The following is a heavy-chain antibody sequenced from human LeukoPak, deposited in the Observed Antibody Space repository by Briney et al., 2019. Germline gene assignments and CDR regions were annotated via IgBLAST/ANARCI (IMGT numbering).Heavy chain of an antibody. V-gene: IGHV5-51*01. CDR3: ASFVRTGLPYYFDY. Sequence: GESLKISCKGSGYSFTRYWIGWVRQMPGKGLEWMGIIYPGDSDTRYSPSFQGQVTIPADKSISTAYLQWSSLKASDAAMYYCASFVRTGLPYYFDYWGQGALVTVSS. CDR1: GYSFTRYW. D-gene: IGHD3/OR15-3a*01. J-gene: IGHJ4*02. CDR2: IYPGDSDT.